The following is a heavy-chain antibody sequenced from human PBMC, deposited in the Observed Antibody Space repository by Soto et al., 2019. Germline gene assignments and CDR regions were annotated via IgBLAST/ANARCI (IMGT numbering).Heavy chain of an antibody. D-gene: IGHD6-19*01. CDR3: ARRGSGRYGEWFFDY. CDR1: GGSISSSSYY. J-gene: IGHJ4*02. Sequence: QLQLQESGPGLVKPSETLSLTCTVSGGSISSSSYYWGWIRQPPGKGLEWIGSIYYSGSTYYNPSLKSRVTISVDTSKNQFSLKLSSVTAADTAVYYCARRGSGRYGEWFFDYWGRGTLVTVSS. V-gene: IGHV4-39*01. CDR2: IYYSGST.